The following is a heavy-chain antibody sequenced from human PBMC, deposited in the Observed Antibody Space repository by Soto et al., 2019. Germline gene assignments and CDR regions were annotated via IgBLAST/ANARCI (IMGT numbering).Heavy chain of an antibody. D-gene: IGHD6-13*01. J-gene: IGHJ4*02. V-gene: IGHV3-21*01. CDR3: AKWQQLK. CDR1: GFNFNYYT. Sequence: GGSLRLSCVASGFNFNYYTMTWVRQAPGKGLEWVASIGVNVGHIFYADSVKGRVTISRDDSRKTLFLQMNSLKVEDTAVYYCAKWQQLKWGQGTLVTVAS. CDR2: IGVNVGHI.